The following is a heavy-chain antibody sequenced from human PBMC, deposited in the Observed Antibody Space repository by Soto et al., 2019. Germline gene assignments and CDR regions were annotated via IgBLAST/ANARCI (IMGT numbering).Heavy chain of an antibody. Sequence: QVQLVESGGGVVQPGRSLRLSCAASGFTFSSYGMHWVRQAPGKGLEWVAVISYDGSNKYYADSVKGRFTISRDNSKNTLYLQMNSLRAEDTAVYYCARAPITMLVVGTLDVWGQGTTVTVSS. CDR3: ARAPITMLVVGTLDV. D-gene: IGHD3-22*01. J-gene: IGHJ6*02. CDR2: ISYDGSNK. V-gene: IGHV3-30*03. CDR1: GFTFSSYG.